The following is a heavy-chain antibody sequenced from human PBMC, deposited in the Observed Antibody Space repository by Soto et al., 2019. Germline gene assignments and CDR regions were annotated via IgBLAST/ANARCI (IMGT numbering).Heavy chain of an antibody. CDR2: SFYSGST. CDR1: GGSISSYY. J-gene: IGHJ6*02. Sequence: SETLSLTCTVSGGSISSYYWSWIRQPPGKGLEWIGYSFYSGSTKYNPSLKSRATISVDTSKTHFSLNLSSVTAADKAVYYCAREKGRYDSGLDVWGQGTTVTVSS. CDR3: AREKGRYDSGLDV. D-gene: IGHD3-9*01. V-gene: IGHV4-59*01.